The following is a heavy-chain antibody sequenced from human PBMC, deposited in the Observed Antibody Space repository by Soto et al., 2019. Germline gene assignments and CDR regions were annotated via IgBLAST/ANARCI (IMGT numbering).Heavy chain of an antibody. D-gene: IGHD6-13*01. CDR3: EKGGIAELGAVDF. Sequence: EVQLLESGGGLVQPGGSLRLSCAASAFTFSTYAMTWVRQAPGKGLEWVSSISGNGFSTYYADSVKGRFTISRDNFKNMLHLQMNSLRAEDTAIYYCEKGGIAELGAVDFWGQGTLLTVSS. J-gene: IGHJ4*02. CDR1: AFTFSTYA. CDR2: ISGNGFST. V-gene: IGHV3-23*01.